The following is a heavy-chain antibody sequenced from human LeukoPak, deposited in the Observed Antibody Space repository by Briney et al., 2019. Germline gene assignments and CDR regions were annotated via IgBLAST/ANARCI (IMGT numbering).Heavy chain of an antibody. Sequence: PGGSLRLSCAASGFTFSSYSMTWVRKAPGKGLEWVSSISSSSSYIHYADSMKGRFTISRDNAKNSLYLQMNSLRAEDTAVYYCALGESSRPFDYWGQGTLVTVSS. CDR2: ISSSSSYI. CDR1: GFTFSSYS. D-gene: IGHD3-10*01. CDR3: ALGESSRPFDY. V-gene: IGHV3-21*01. J-gene: IGHJ4*02.